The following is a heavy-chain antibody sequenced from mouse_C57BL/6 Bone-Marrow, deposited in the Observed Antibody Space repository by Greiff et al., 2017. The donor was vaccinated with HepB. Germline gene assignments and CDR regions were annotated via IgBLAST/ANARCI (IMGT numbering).Heavy chain of an antibody. V-gene: IGHV1-5*01. Sequence: EVQLQQSGTVLARPGASVKMSCKTSGYTFTSYWMHWVKQRPGQGLEWIGAIYPGNSDTSYNQKFKGKAKLTAVTSASNAYMELSSLTNEDSAVYYCTRCHFFAYWGQGTLVTVSA. CDR3: TRCHFFAY. CDR2: IYPGNSDT. CDR1: GYTFTSYW. D-gene: IGHD1-2*01. J-gene: IGHJ3*01.